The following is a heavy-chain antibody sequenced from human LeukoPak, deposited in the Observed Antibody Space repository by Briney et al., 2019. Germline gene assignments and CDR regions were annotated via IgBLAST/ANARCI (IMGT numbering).Heavy chain of an antibody. CDR2: ISSSGSTI. V-gene: IGHV3-48*03. CDR1: GFTFSDYE. CDR3: AREGYYCMDV. Sequence: PGGSLRLSCEASGFTFSDYEMNWVRQAPGKGLEWVSYISSSGSTIYYADSVKGRFTISRDNAKHSLYVQMNSLRAEDTAVYYCAREGYYCMDVWGKGTTVTISS. J-gene: IGHJ6*03.